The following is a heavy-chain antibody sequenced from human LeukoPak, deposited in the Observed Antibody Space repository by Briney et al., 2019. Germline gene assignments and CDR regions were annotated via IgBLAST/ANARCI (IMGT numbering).Heavy chain of an antibody. D-gene: IGHD5-12*01. J-gene: IGHJ5*02. V-gene: IGHV3-43*02. CDR1: GITSNTYA. Sequence: RGSLRLSCAASGITSNTYAMHWVRHAPGKGLEWVSLISGDGDRTSYADSVKGRFTISRDNDKNSLYLQMNSLTIEDTALYYCAKDRGYEVVFDPWGQGTLVAVSS. CDR2: ISGDGDRT. CDR3: AKDRGYEVVFDP.